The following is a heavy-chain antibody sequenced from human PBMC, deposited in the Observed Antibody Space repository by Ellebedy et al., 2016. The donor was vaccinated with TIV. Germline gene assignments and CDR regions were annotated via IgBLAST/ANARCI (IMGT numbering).Heavy chain of an antibody. Sequence: GESLKISCAGSGFHFGDYSMNWVRQAPGKGLEWVANMNQVGSEKYYVDSVKGRFTISRDNAQNSLYLHMNNLRAEDTAVYYCARDPNSPGDTGYGDYWGQGVVVTVST. V-gene: IGHV3-7*03. CDR3: ARDPNSPGDTGYGDY. CDR2: MNQVGSEK. J-gene: IGHJ4*02. CDR1: GFHFGDYS. D-gene: IGHD5-12*01.